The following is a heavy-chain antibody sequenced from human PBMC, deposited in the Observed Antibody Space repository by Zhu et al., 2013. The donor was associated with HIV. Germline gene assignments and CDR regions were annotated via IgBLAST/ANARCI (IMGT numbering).Heavy chain of an antibody. Sequence: QVQLVQSGAEVKKPGASVKVSCQASGCTFIGYYMHWVRQAPGQGLEWMGWINPNSGDSNYAQKFQGRVTMTRDTSISTAYMELSRLRSDDTAVYFCARDRYYFGSGTYTPDYWGQGTLVTVSS. V-gene: IGHV1-2*02. D-gene: IGHD3-10*01. J-gene: IGHJ4*02. CDR1: GCTFIGYY. CDR2: INPNSGDS. CDR3: ARDRYYFGSGTYTPDY.